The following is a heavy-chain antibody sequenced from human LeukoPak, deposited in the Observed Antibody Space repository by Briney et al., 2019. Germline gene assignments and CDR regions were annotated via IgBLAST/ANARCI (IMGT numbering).Heavy chain of an antibody. CDR1: GYTFTRYE. V-gene: IGHV1-8*01. CDR3: AKAGIVATMSADWFDP. D-gene: IGHD5-12*01. CDR2: MNPKSGNT. Sequence: ASVKVSCKASGYTFTRYEINWVRQATGQGLEWMGWMNPKSGNTAYAQKFQGRVTMTRDTSISTAYMELCSLRSEDTAVYYCAKAGIVATMSADWFDPWGQGTLVIVSS. J-gene: IGHJ5*02.